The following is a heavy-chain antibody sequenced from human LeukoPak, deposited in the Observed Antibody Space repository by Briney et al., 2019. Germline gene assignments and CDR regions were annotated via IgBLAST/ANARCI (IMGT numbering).Heavy chain of an antibody. CDR3: ARGLRYSGSVNFDY. V-gene: IGHV4-34*01. CDR1: GGSFSGYY. J-gene: IGHJ4*02. D-gene: IGHD1-26*01. Sequence: NPSETLSLTCAVYGGSFSGYYWSWIRQPPGKGLEWIGEINHSGSTNYNPSLKSRVTILVDTSKNQFSLKLSSVTAADTAVYYCARGLRYSGSVNFDYWGQGTLVTVSS. CDR2: INHSGST.